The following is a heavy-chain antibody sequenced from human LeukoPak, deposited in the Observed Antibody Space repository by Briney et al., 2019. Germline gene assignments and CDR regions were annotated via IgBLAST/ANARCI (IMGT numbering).Heavy chain of an antibody. D-gene: IGHD3/OR15-3a*01. CDR3: ARDRTGYLHWFDP. V-gene: IGHV4-38-2*02. Sequence: SETLSLTCTVSGYSISSGYYWGWIRQPPGKGLEWIGSIYYSGSTYYNPSLKSRVTISVDTSKNQFSLKLSSVTAADTAVYYCARDRTGYLHWFDPWGQGTLVTVSS. CDR2: IYYSGST. CDR1: GYSISSGYY. J-gene: IGHJ5*02.